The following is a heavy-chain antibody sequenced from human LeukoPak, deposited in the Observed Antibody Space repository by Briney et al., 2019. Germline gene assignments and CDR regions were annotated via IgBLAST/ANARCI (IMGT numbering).Heavy chain of an antibody. J-gene: IGHJ6*03. Sequence: SSETLSLTCTVSGGPIYSYYWSWIRQTAGKGLEWIGRLYPGVSTNYNPSLKSRVTMSVDTTKKQFALKLSAVTAADTAVYYCARLKFYDSTGYSPGHYMDVWGKGTTVTVSS. CDR3: ARLKFYDSTGYSPGHYMDV. CDR2: LYPGVST. D-gene: IGHD3-22*01. CDR1: GGPIYSYY. V-gene: IGHV4-4*07.